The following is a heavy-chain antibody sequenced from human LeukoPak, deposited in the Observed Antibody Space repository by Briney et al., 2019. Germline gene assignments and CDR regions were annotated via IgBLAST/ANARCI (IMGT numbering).Heavy chain of an antibody. J-gene: IGHJ5*02. CDR3: AREYHTSYDP. V-gene: IGHV3-74*01. CDR1: GFTFSSYW. Sequence: GGSLRLSCAASGFTFSSYWMHWVRQAPGKGLVWVSRIKYDGSSTSYADSVKGRFTISRDNAKNTLYLQMNSLRDEDTAVYYCAREYHTSYDPWGQGTLVTVSS. D-gene: IGHD2-2*01. CDR2: IKYDGSST.